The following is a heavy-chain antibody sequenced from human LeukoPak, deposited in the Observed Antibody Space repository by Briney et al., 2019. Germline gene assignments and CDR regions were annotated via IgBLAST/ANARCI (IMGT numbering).Heavy chain of an antibody. CDR1: GFTVSSNY. CDR3: AGGTGFIIKD. D-gene: IGHD3-9*01. Sequence: GGSLRLSCAASGFTVSSNYMSWVRRAPGRGLEWVANIKQDGSEKNYVDSVKGRCTISRDNAKNSLYLQMNNLRVEDTAMYYCAGGTGFIIKDWGQGTLVTVSS. V-gene: IGHV3-7*03. CDR2: IKQDGSEK. J-gene: IGHJ4*02.